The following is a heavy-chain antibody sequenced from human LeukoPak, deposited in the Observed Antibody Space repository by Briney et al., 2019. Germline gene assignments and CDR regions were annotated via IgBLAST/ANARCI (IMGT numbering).Heavy chain of an antibody. Sequence: GGSLRLPCAASGFTFSSYAMSWVRQAPGKGLEWVSAISGSGGSTYYADSVKGRFTISRDNSKNTLYLQMNSLRAEDTAVYYCAKDEWSYDYVWGSYRSTPDYWGQGTLVTVSS. CDR2: ISGSGGST. CDR1: GFTFSSYA. CDR3: AKDEWSYDYVWGSYRSTPDY. D-gene: IGHD3-16*02. V-gene: IGHV3-23*01. J-gene: IGHJ4*02.